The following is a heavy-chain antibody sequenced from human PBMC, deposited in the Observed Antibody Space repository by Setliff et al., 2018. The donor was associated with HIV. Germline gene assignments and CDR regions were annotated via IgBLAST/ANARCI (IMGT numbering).Heavy chain of an antibody. CDR1: GGSISSGSYY. V-gene: IGHV4-39*07. J-gene: IGHJ5*02. D-gene: IGHD2-8*01. Sequence: PSETLSLTCTVSGGSISSGSYYRSWIRQPPGKGLEWIGSIYHSGSTYYNPSLRSRVTISVDTSKNQFSLKLSSVTAADTAVYYCARDAPTVYANGWFDPWGQGTLVTVSS. CDR2: IYHSGST. CDR3: ARDAPTVYANGWFDP.